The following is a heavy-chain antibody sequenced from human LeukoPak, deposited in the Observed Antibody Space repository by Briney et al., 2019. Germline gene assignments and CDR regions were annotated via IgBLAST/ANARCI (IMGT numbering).Heavy chain of an antibody. CDR2: IYHSGST. J-gene: IGHJ4*02. D-gene: IGHD3-22*01. V-gene: IGHV4-39*01. Sequence: SETLSLTCIVSGGSISSSDYYWGWIRQPPGKGLEWIGSIYHSGSTYYNPSLKSRVTIPVDTSKNQISLKLRSVTAADTAVYYCARTYYYDNSGYEFDYWGQGTLVTVSS. CDR3: ARTYYYDNSGYEFDY. CDR1: GGSISSSDYY.